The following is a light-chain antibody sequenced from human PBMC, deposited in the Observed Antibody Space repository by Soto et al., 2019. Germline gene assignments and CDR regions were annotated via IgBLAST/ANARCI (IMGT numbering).Light chain of an antibody. V-gene: IGKV3-15*01. Sequence: EIVMTQSPATLSLSTGERATLSCRASQSVNSNLAWYQQKAGQAPRLLIYGTSTRATGIPARFSGSGSGTDFTLTISSLQSEDFAVYFCQQYNNWPPSFGQGTKVNIK. CDR2: GTS. CDR3: QQYNNWPPS. CDR1: QSVNSN. J-gene: IGKJ1*01.